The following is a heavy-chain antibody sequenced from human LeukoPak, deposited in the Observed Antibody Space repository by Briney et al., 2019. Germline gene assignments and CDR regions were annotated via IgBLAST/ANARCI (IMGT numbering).Heavy chain of an antibody. CDR3: AIRPVTQIDY. D-gene: IGHD2-21*02. CDR2: ITTSGGST. J-gene: IGHJ4*02. CDR1: GFTFSSYW. V-gene: IGHV3-NL1*01. Sequence: PGGSLRLSCAASGFTFSSYWMHWVRQAPGKGLEWVSTITTSGGSTYYADSVKGRFTISRDNSKNTLYLQMNSLRAEDTAVYYCAIRPVTQIDYWGQGTLVTVSS.